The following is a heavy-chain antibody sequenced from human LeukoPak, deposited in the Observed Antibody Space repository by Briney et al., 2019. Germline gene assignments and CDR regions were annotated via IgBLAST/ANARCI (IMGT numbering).Heavy chain of an antibody. CDR2: IKSKTDGGTT. CDR3: KTAAGPFDY. Sequence: GALRTFFGGPGFPFRYRWMRMVRPAPGEGVEWVGRIKSKTDGGTTDYAAPVKGRFTISRDDSKNTLYLQMNSLKTEDTAVYYCKTAAGPFDYWGQGTLVTVSS. CDR1: GFPFRYRW. J-gene: IGHJ4*02. D-gene: IGHD6-13*01. V-gene: IGHV3-15*01.